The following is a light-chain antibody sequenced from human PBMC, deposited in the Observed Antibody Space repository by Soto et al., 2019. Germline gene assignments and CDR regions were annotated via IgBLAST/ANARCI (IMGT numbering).Light chain of an antibody. V-gene: IGLV2-8*01. J-gene: IGLJ1*01. Sequence: QSALTQPPSASGSPGQSVTISCTGTSSDVGGYDFVSWYQQHPGKAPKLMIHEVSQRPSGVPDRFSGSKSGNTASLTVSGLQAEDEADYYCSSYAGSNNYVFGTGTKVTVL. CDR2: EVS. CDR1: SSDVGGYDF. CDR3: SSYAGSNNYV.